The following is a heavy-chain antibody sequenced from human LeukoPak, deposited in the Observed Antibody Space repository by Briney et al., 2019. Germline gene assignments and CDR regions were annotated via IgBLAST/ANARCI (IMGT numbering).Heavy chain of an antibody. CDR3: ARGRGLLSMVLFDP. Sequence: PSETLSLTCTVPGGSISSYYWSWFRQPPGKGLECIGYFYYNGGTNFNGNYNPSLKSRAIISEDTSKNQFSLRLTSVTAADTAVYYCARGRGLLSMVLFDPWCQGTLVTVSS. J-gene: IGHJ5*02. V-gene: IGHV4-59*01. CDR2: FYYNGGTNFNG. CDR1: GGSISSYY. D-gene: IGHD3-10*01.